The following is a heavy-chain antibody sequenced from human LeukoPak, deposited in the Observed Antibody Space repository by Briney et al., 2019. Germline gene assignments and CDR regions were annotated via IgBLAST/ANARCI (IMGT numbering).Heavy chain of an antibody. CDR2: ISGSGGST. Sequence: GGSLRLSCAASGFTFSSYAMSWVRQAPGKGLEWVSAISGSGGSTYYADSVKGRFTFSRDNSKNTLYLQMNSLRAEDTAVYFCARDRRMRVRGYGKTGTTALDYWGQGTLVTVSS. D-gene: IGHD1-7*01. CDR3: ARDRRMRVRGYGKTGTTALDY. J-gene: IGHJ4*02. CDR1: GFTFSSYA. V-gene: IGHV3-23*01.